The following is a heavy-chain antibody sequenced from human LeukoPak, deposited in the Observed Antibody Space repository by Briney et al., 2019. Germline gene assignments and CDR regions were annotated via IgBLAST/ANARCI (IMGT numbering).Heavy chain of an antibody. CDR3: ARDLTYCSDINCYSGFFGS. Sequence: ASVKVSCKASGYTFTSYDINWVRQATGQGLEWMGWMNPNSGNTGYAQKFQGRVTMTRNTSISTAYMELSSLRSDDTAVYYCARDLTYCSDINCYSGFFGSWGQGTRVTVSS. V-gene: IGHV1-8*01. CDR1: GYTFTSYD. J-gene: IGHJ5*02. D-gene: IGHD2-15*01. CDR2: MNPNSGNT.